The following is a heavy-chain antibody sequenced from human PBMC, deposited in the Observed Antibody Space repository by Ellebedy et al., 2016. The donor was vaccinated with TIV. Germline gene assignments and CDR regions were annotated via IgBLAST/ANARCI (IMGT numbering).Heavy chain of an antibody. V-gene: IGHV1-46*01. J-gene: IGHJ4*02. CDR2: INPSGGST. CDR3: ARDKGLVGMAPTYYFDY. D-gene: IGHD2-21*01. Sequence: AASVKVSCKASGYTFTGYYMHWVRQAPGQGLEWMGWINPSGGSTSYAQKFQGRVTMTRDTSTSTVYMELSSLRSEDTAVYYCARDKGLVGMAPTYYFDYWGQGTLVTVSS. CDR1: GYTFTGYY.